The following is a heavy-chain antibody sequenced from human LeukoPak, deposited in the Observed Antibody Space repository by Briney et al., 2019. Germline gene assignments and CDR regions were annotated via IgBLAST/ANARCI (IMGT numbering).Heavy chain of an antibody. Sequence: GGSLRLSCAASGFTFSSYWMSWVRQAPGKGLEWVANIKQDGSEKYYVDSVKGRFTISRDNAKNSLYLQMNSLRAEDTAVYYCAKDRRYSYGHFDYWGQGALVTVSS. J-gene: IGHJ4*02. D-gene: IGHD5-18*01. V-gene: IGHV3-7*03. CDR2: IKQDGSEK. CDR3: AKDRRYSYGHFDY. CDR1: GFTFSSYW.